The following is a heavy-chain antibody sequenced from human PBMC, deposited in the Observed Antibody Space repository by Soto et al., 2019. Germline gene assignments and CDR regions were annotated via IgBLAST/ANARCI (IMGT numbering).Heavy chain of an antibody. V-gene: IGHV2-26*01. CDR1: GFSLSNARMG. J-gene: IGHJ3*02. Sequence: QVTLKESGPVLVKPTETLTLTCTVSGFSLSNARMGVSWIRQPPGKALEWLAHIFSNDEKSYSTSLKSRLTSPXXTXKXXVVLTMTNMDPVDTATYYCARIRYSSGWYIGTFDIWGQGTMVTVSS. D-gene: IGHD6-19*01. CDR2: IFSNDEK. CDR3: ARIRYSSGWYIGTFDI.